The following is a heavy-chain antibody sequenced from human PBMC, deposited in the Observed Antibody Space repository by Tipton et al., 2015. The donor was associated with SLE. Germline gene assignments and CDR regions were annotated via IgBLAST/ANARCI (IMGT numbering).Heavy chain of an antibody. CDR2: IRRKPYTEST. V-gene: IGHV3-49*03. D-gene: IGHD3-16*01. J-gene: IGHJ4*02. Sequence: SLRLSCATSGFTFDDYAMSWFRQAPGKGLEWVGFIRRKPYTESTEYVASVKGRFLMSRDASKSTAYLQMNSLKTEDTAVYYCNRWRGGTSFSSDWGQGTLVTVS. CDR1: GFTFDDYA. CDR3: NRWRGGTSFSSD.